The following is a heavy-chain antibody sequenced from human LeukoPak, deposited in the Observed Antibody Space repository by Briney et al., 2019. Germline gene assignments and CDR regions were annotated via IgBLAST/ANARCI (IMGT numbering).Heavy chain of an antibody. CDR1: GFTFSDHY. Sequence: GGSLRLSCAASGFTFSDHYMDWVRQAPGKGLEWVGRIRNKANSYTTEYAASVKGRFTISRDDSKNSLFLQMNTLKTEDTAVYYCSRAGIRTTPYYFVYWGQGTLVTVSS. D-gene: IGHD1-7*01. J-gene: IGHJ4*02. CDR3: SRAGIRTTPYYFVY. CDR2: IRNKANSYTT. V-gene: IGHV3-72*01.